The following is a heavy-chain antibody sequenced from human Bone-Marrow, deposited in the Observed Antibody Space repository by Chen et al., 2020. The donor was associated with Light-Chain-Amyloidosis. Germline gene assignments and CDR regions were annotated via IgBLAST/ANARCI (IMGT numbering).Heavy chain of an antibody. V-gene: IGHV5-51*01. CDR1: GYPFPNYW. CDR3: ARRRDGYNFDY. Sequence: EVQLAQSGPEVKKPGESLKIPCKGSGYPFPNYWIGWVRQMPGKGLEWMGVIYPDDSDARYSPSFEGQVTISADKSITTAYLQWRSLKASDTAMYYCARRRDGYNFDYWGQGTLVTVSS. D-gene: IGHD5-12*01. CDR2: IYPDDSDA. J-gene: IGHJ4*02.